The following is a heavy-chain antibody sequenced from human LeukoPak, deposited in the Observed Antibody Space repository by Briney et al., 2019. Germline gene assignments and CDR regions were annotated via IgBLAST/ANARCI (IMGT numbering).Heavy chain of an antibody. Sequence: SETLSLTYTVSGGSISSYYWSWVRQPPGKGLEWIGYIYYSGSTNYNPSLKSRVTISGDTSKKQFSLKLSSVTAADTAVYYCAALVVPAAMGEDGYYFDYWGQGTLVTVSS. J-gene: IGHJ4*02. CDR3: AALVVPAAMGEDGYYFDY. CDR2: IYYSGST. V-gene: IGHV4-59*01. CDR1: GGSISSYY. D-gene: IGHD2-2*01.